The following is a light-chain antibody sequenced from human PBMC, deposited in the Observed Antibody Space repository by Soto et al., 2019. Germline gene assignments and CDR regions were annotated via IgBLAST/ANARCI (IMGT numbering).Light chain of an antibody. V-gene: IGKV1-5*01. CDR2: DAS. CDR1: QSISSW. Sequence: DIPMTQSPSTLSASVGDRVTITCRASQSISSWLAWYQQKPGKAPKLLIYDASSLESGVPSRFSGSGSGTEFTLTISSLQPDDFATYYCQQYNSYPARFGPGTKVDIK. J-gene: IGKJ3*01. CDR3: QQYNSYPAR.